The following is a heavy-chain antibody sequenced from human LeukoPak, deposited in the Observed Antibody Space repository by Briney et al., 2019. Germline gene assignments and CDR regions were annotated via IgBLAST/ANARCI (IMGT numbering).Heavy chain of an antibody. CDR2: ISYDGSNK. J-gene: IGHJ4*02. CDR3: ARGFEYIDY. D-gene: IGHD3-10*01. CDR1: GFTFSSYA. V-gene: IGHV3-30*04. Sequence: GGSLRLSCAASGFTFSSYAMHWVRQAPGKGLEWGAVISYDGSNKYYADSVKGRFTISRDNSMNTLYPQMNSLRAEDTAVYYCARGFEYIDYWGQGTLVTVSS.